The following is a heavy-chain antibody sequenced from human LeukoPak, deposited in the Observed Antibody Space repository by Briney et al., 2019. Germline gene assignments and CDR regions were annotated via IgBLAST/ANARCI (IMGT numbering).Heavy chain of an antibody. CDR1: GFTFSNAW. CDR3: TIKYSSSWLYYFDY. J-gene: IGHJ4*02. V-gene: IGHV3-15*01. D-gene: IGHD6-13*01. Sequence: PGGSLRLSCAASGFTFSNAWMSWVRQAPGKGLEWVGRIKSKTDGGTTDYAAPVKGRFTISRDDSKNTLYLQMNSLKTEDTAVYYCTIKYSSSWLYYFDYWGQGTLVTVSS. CDR2: IKSKTDGGTT.